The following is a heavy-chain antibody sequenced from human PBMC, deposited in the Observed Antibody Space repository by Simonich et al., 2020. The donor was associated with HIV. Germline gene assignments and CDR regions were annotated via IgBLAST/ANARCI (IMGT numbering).Heavy chain of an antibody. V-gene: IGHV3-7*01. Sequence: QLVESGGGLVQPGGSLRLSCAASGFTFTTFWMNWVRQAPGKGREGGANKKKDGSQKFELDSVKGRFTISRDNANNSLYLQMNSLRAEDTAVYYCVRAAGDFWSGYPQTLDYWGQGTLVTVSS. CDR3: VRAAGDFWSGYPQTLDY. D-gene: IGHD3-3*01. J-gene: IGHJ4*02. CDR1: GFTFTTFW. CDR2: KKKDGSQK.